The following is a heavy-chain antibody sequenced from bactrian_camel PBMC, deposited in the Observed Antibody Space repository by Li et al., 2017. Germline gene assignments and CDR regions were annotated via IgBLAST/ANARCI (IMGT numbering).Heavy chain of an antibody. CDR1: GITFSRRD. CDR3: AAGEKWWTPRPFARDEYKY. Sequence: HVQLVESGGGLVQPGESLRLSCVASGITFSRRDMSWVRQAPGKEVEWVAGIPSLPSLFRAASYADSVKGRFTISKDNAKRTLYLQMNGLLPRDTAIYYCAAGEKWWTPRPFARDEYKYWGQGTQVTVS. J-gene: IGHJ4*01. CDR2: IPSLPSLFRAA. D-gene: IGHD7*01. V-gene: IGHV3S6*01.